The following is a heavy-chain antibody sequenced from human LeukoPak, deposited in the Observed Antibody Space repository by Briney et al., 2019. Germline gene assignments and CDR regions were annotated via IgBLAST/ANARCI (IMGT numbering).Heavy chain of an antibody. J-gene: IGHJ4*02. Sequence: SETLSLTCAVYGGSFSGYYWSWIRQPPGKGLEWIGENNHSGSTNYNPSLKSRVTISVDTSKNQFSLKLSSVTAADTAVYYCARGRDIVVVPAARIGFDYWGQGTLVTVSS. V-gene: IGHV4-34*01. D-gene: IGHD2-2*01. CDR3: ARGRDIVVVPAARIGFDY. CDR2: NNHSGST. CDR1: GGSFSGYY.